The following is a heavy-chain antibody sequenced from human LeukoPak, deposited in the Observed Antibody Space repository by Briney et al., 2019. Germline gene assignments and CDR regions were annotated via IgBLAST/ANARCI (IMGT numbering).Heavy chain of an antibody. D-gene: IGHD2-2*01. J-gene: IGHJ3*02. CDR3: ARGCSRLDIVVVPAATGDAFDI. Sequence: SVKVSCKASGGTFSSYAISWVRQAPGQGLEWMGGIIPIFGTANYAQKFQGRVTITADESTSTAYMELSSLRSEDTAVYYCARGCSRLDIVVVPAATGDAFDIWGQGTMVTVSS. V-gene: IGHV1-69*13. CDR1: GGTFSSYA. CDR2: IIPIFGTA.